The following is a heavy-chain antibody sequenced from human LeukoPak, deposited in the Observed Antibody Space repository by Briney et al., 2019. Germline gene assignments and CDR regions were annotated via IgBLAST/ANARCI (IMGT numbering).Heavy chain of an antibody. V-gene: IGHV3-7*01. CDR3: ARVKEASAFDI. CDR1: GFTFSSYW. J-gene: IGHJ3*02. Sequence: GGSLRLSCSASGFTFSSYWMNWVPQAPGKGLEWVANINQGGSDKYYVDSVKGRFTISRDNAKNSLYLQMNSLRAEDTAVYYCARVKEASAFDIWGQGTTVTVSS. CDR2: INQGGSDK. D-gene: IGHD5-12*01.